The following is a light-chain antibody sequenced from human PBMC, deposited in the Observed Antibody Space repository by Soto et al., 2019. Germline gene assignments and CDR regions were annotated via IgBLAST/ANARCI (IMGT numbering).Light chain of an antibody. CDR2: DAS. V-gene: IGKV1-33*01. CDR3: QQYDNLPRNT. Sequence: DIQMTQSPSSLSAFIGDRVTITCQASQDISKYLNWYQQKPGKAPKLLIYDASNLETGVPSRFSGSSSGTHFTFTISSLQPEDLAIYYCQQYDNLPRNTFGQGTKVAIK. CDR1: QDISKY. J-gene: IGKJ2*01.